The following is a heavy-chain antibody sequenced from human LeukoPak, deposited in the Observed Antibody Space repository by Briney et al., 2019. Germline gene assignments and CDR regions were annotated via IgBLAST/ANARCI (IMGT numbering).Heavy chain of an antibody. CDR3: VRGRRYSSHLDAFDI. CDR1: GGSISSYY. D-gene: IGHD6-19*01. CDR2: IDYSEST. J-gene: IGHJ3*02. Sequence: PSETLSLTCNVSGGSISSYYWSWIRQPPGKGLEWIGYIDYSESTNYNPSLQSRATISVDTSKNQFSLKLSSVTAADTAVYYCVRGRRYSSHLDAFDIWGQGTMVTVSS. V-gene: IGHV4-59*01.